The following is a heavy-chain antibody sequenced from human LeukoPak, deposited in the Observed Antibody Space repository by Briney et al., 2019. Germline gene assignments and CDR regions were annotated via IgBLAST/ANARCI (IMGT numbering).Heavy chain of an antibody. D-gene: IGHD3-16*02. CDR2: ISAYNGNT. J-gene: IGHJ4*02. V-gene: IGHV1-18*01. Sequence: ASVKVSCKASGYTFTSYGISWVRQAPGQGLEWMGWISAYNGNTNYAQKLQGRVTMTTDTSTSTAYMELRSLRSDDTAVYYCARDSSTFGGVIVSSASFDYWGQGTLVTVSS. CDR3: ARDSSTFGGVIVSSASFDY. CDR1: GYTFTSYG.